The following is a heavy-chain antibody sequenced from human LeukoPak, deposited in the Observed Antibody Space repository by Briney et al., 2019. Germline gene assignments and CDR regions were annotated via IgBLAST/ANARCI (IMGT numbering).Heavy chain of an antibody. D-gene: IGHD2-15*01. CDR2: IYPGDSDT. J-gene: IGHJ4*02. CDR1: GYSFTTYW. CDR3: ARHIRYCSGGICYSDYFDY. V-gene: IGHV5-51*01. Sequence: PGESLKISCKGSGYSFTTYWIGWVRQMPGKGLEWMGIIYPGDSDTRYSPSFQGQVTISADKSISTAYLQWSSLKASDTAMYYCARHIRYCSGGICYSDYFDYWGQGTLVTVSS.